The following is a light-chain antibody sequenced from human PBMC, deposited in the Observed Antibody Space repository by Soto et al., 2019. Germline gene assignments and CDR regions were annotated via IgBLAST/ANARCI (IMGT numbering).Light chain of an antibody. CDR2: EAA. J-gene: IGKJ1*01. V-gene: IGKV1-5*03. CDR3: PQSNNYPWK. CDR1: QYIHNY. Sequence: DIQMTQSPSTLSASVGDRVTITCRASQYIHNYLAWYQQKPGEAPKLLIYEAANLESGVPSRFSGSGTGTEFTLTISSLQPDDFATDYGPQSNNYPWKFGQGTRVEI.